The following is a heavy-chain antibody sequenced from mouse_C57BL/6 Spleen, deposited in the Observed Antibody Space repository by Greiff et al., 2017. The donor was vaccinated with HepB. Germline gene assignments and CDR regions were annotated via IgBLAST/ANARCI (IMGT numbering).Heavy chain of an antibody. J-gene: IGHJ1*03. D-gene: IGHD1-1*01. CDR2: IYPGSGST. Sequence: QVQLQQPGAELVKPGASVKMSCKASGYTFTSYWITWVKQRPGQGLEWIGDIYPGSGSTNYNEKFKSKATLTVDTSSSTAYMQLSSLTSEDSAVYYCARTPALLLRPHGRFDVWGTGTTVTVSS. CDR3: ARTPALLLRPHGRFDV. CDR1: GYTFTSYW. V-gene: IGHV1-55*01.